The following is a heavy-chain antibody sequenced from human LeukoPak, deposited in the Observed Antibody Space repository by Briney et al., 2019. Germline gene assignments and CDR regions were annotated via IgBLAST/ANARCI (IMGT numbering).Heavy chain of an antibody. Sequence: PGGSLRLSCAASGFTFSSYATSWVRRAPGKGLEWVSAISGSGGSTYYADSVKGRFTISRDNSKNTLYLQMNSLRAEDTAVYYCVMHSSSWYGHYFDYWGQGTLVTVSS. J-gene: IGHJ4*02. D-gene: IGHD6-13*01. V-gene: IGHV3-23*01. CDR3: VMHSSSWYGHYFDY. CDR1: GFTFSSYA. CDR2: ISGSGGST.